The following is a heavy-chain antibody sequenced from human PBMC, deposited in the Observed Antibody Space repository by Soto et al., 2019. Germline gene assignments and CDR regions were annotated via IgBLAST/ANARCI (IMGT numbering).Heavy chain of an antibody. Sequence: QVQLVQSGAEVKKPGSSVKVSCKASGDTFSSYAINWVRQAPGQGLEWMGGIIPMFGTANYAQKFKGRVTITAGESTSTVYMGLSSLRSEDTAVYSCARVGPAHYYDSSGYYSPLDYWGQGTLVTVSS. CDR3: ARVGPAHYYDSSGYYSPLDY. CDR1: GDTFSSYA. V-gene: IGHV1-69*01. J-gene: IGHJ4*02. CDR2: IIPMFGTA. D-gene: IGHD3-22*01.